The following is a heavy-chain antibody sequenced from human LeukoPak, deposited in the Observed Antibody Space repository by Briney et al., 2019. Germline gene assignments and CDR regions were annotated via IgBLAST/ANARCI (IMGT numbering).Heavy chain of an antibody. Sequence: GRSLRLSCAASGFTFDDYAMHWVRRAPGKGLEWVSGISWNSGSIGYADSVKGRFTISRDNSKNTLYLQMNSLRAEDTAVYYCAKGDYDFWSGYPATDYFDYWGQGTLVTVSS. D-gene: IGHD3-3*01. J-gene: IGHJ4*02. CDR1: GFTFDDYA. V-gene: IGHV3-9*01. CDR2: ISWNSGSI. CDR3: AKGDYDFWSGYPATDYFDY.